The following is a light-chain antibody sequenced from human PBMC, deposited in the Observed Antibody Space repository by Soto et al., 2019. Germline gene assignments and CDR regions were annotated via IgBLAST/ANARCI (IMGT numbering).Light chain of an antibody. V-gene: IGLV2-14*01. CDR2: DVT. CDR1: SSYVGGYDY. J-gene: IGLJ1*01. CDR3: ISYASINTYV. Sequence: QSALTQSASVSGSPGQSITISCTGTSSYVGGYDYVSWYQQHPGKAPKLMIYDVTNRPSGVSNRFSGSKSGNTASLTISGLQAEDEADYYCISYASINTYVFGTGTKVTVL.